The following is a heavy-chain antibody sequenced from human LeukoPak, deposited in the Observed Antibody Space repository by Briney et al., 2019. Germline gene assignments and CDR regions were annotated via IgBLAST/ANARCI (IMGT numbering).Heavy chain of an antibody. CDR1: GGSISSGSYY. CDR3: ARERNPLDY. V-gene: IGHV4-61*01. J-gene: IGHJ4*02. CDR2: IYYSGST. D-gene: IGHD1-14*01. Sequence: SETLSLTCTVTGGSISSGSYYWSWIRQPPGKGLEWIGYIYYSGSTNYNPSLKSRVTISVDTSKNQFSLKLSSVTAADTAVYYCARERNPLDYWGQGTLVTVSS.